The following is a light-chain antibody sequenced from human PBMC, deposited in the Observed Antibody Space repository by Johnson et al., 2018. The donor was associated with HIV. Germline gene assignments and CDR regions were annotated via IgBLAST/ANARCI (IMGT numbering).Light chain of an antibody. V-gene: IGLV1-51*01. CDR2: DNN. Sequence: QSVLTQPPSVSAAPGQKVTISCSGSSSNIGNNYVSWYQQLPGTAPKLLIYDNNKRPSGIPDRFSGSKSGTSATLGMTGLQTGDEADDYCGTWDSRLSAGEVFGTGTKVTV. CDR3: GTWDSRLSAGEV. J-gene: IGLJ1*01. CDR1: SSNIGNNY.